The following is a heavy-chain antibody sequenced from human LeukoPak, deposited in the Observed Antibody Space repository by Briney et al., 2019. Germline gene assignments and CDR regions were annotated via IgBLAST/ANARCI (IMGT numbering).Heavy chain of an antibody. D-gene: IGHD3-3*01. Sequence: GGSLRLSCAASGFTFSSYWMSWVRQAPGKGLEWEANIKQDGSEKYYVDSVKGRFTISRDNAKNSLYLQMNSLRAEDTAVYYCVGFWSGYPTHAFDIWGQGTMVTVSS. CDR2: IKQDGSEK. CDR3: VGFWSGYPTHAFDI. CDR1: GFTFSSYW. V-gene: IGHV3-7*01. J-gene: IGHJ3*02.